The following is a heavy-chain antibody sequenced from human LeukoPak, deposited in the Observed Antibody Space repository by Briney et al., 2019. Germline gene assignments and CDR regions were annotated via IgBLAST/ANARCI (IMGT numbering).Heavy chain of an antibody. J-gene: IGHJ4*02. V-gene: IGHV3-33*01. CDR1: GFTFSSYG. Sequence: GGSLRLSCAASGFTFSSYGMHWVRQAPGKGLEWLALIWDDGSKEKYADSVKGRFTISRDNSKNTLYLQMNSLRAEDTAVYYCARVRGISSWYVDYWGQGTLVSVSS. CDR3: ARVRGISSWYVDY. D-gene: IGHD6-13*01. CDR2: IWDDGSKE.